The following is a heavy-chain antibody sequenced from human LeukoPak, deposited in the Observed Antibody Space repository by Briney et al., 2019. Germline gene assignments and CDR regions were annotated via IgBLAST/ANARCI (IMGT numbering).Heavy chain of an antibody. D-gene: IGHD4-17*01. CDR1: GFTFSSYW. CDR2: IKQDGSEK. V-gene: IGHV3-7*01. J-gene: IGHJ5*02. Sequence: PEGSMRLSCAASGFTFSSYWMSWVRQAPGKGLEWVANIKQDGSEKYYVDSVKGRFTISRDNAKNSLYLQMNSLRAEDTAVYYCARDRAVTRFDPWGQGTLVTVSS. CDR3: ARDRAVTRFDP.